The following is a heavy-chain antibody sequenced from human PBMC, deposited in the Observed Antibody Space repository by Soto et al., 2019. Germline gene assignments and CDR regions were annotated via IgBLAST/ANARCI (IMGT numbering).Heavy chain of an antibody. J-gene: IGHJ5*02. CDR2: INHVGGT. CDR3: VRISYQLPSSVLWLDP. CDR1: GGFLSESD. D-gene: IGHD3-16*02. Sequence: XETLSLTCAVYGGFLSESDWTWIRQPPGKGLDWIGEINHVGGTNYNPSLKSRVTMSVDTSQNQFSLRLISVTAADTAMYFCVRISYQLPSSVLWLDPWGQGTPVTVSS. V-gene: IGHV4-34*01.